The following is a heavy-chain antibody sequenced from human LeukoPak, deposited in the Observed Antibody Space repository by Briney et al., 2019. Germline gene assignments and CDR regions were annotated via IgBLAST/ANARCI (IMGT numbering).Heavy chain of an antibody. J-gene: IGHJ4*02. CDR3: ARVGVRGIPRGYFDY. D-gene: IGHD3-10*01. CDR2: INPNRGGT. Sequence: SVKVSCKSSGYTFTCYYIHWVRQAPGQGLEWMGWINPNRGGTNYAQKFQGRVTMTRDTSISTAYMELSRLRSDDTAVYYCARVGVRGIPRGYFDYWGQGTLVTVSS. V-gene: IGHV1-2*02. CDR1: GYTFTCYY.